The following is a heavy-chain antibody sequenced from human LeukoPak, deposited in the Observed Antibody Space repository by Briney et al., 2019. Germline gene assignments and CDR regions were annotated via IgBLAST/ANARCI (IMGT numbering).Heavy chain of an antibody. CDR3: ARLSSGWYNWFDP. D-gene: IGHD6-19*01. V-gene: IGHV3-48*04. J-gene: IGHJ5*02. CDR1: GFTFSSYS. CDR2: ISSSGNTM. Sequence: PGGSLRLSCAASGFTFSSYSMNWVRQAPGKGLEWISYISSSGNTMYYADSVKGRFTISRDNAKNSLYLQMNSLRAGDTAVYYCARLSSGWYNWFDPWGQGTLVTVSS.